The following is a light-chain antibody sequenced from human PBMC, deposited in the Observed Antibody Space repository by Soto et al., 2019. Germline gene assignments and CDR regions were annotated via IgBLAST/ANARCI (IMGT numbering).Light chain of an antibody. Sequence: EIVLTQSPGTLSLSPGERATLSCRASVMISTYVAWYQQKPGQAPRLLIYDASNRATGVPARFSGSGSGTDFNLTISALEPEDFAVYYCQERSHWTFGRGTKVDI. CDR1: VMISTY. CDR3: QERSHWT. CDR2: DAS. J-gene: IGKJ1*01. V-gene: IGKV3-11*01.